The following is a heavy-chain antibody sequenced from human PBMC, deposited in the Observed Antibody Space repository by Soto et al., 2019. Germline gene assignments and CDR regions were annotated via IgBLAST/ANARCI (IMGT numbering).Heavy chain of an antibody. D-gene: IGHD1-26*01. J-gene: IGHJ4*02. CDR3: ARDGGRHSGGMDY. Sequence: QVQLVQSGAEVKKPGSSVKVSCKASGGTFSSYSINWVRQAPGQVLEWMGEIIPIFGTANYAQKFQGRVTITADESTSTAYRELSSLRSEDTAVYYCARDGGRHSGGMDYWGQGTLVTVSS. CDR1: GGTFSSYS. V-gene: IGHV1-69*01. CDR2: IIPIFGTA.